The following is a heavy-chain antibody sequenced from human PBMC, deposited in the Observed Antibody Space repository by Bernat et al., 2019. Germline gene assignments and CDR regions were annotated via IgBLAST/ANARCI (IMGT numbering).Heavy chain of an antibody. CDR3: AKWSSALKGFVC. V-gene: IGHV4-59*08. D-gene: IGHD6-19*01. J-gene: IGHJ4*02. Sequence: QVQLQESGPGLVKPSETLSLTCTVSSDSISSHYWNWIRQPPGKGLEWIGYTYYTGSINYNPSLKSRVTMSVDTSKNQFSLKLSSVTAADTAVYYCAKWSSALKGFVCWGQGTLVTVSS. CDR2: TYYTGSI. CDR1: SDSISSHY.